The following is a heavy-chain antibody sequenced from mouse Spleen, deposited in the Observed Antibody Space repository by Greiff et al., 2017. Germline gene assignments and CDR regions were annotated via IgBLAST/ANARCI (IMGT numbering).Heavy chain of an antibody. J-gene: IGHJ2*01. CDR2: IYPGDGDT. CDR3: ARRAAGPFDY. Sequence: VQLQQSGPELVKPGASVKISCKASGYAFSSSWMNWVKQRPGKGLEWIGRIYPGDGDTNYNGKFKGKATLTADKSSSTAYMQLSSLTSEDSAVYFCARRAAGPFDYWGQGTTLTVSS. CDR1: GYAFSSSW. V-gene: IGHV1-82*01. D-gene: IGHD1-2*01.